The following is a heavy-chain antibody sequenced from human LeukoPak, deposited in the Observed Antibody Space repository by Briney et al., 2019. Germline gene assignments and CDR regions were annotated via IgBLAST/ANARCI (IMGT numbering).Heavy chain of an antibody. CDR2: IGSAGSTK. Sequence: GGSLRLSCAVSGFTFSSYNMNWVRQAPGKGLEWVSYIGSAGSTKFYAGSVKGRFTVSRDNAKNSLFLQMNSLRAEDTAVYYCARDRYSINLYMTCDYWGQGTLVSVSS. J-gene: IGHJ4*02. D-gene: IGHD6-13*01. CDR1: GFTFSSYN. V-gene: IGHV3-48*01. CDR3: ARDRYSINLYMTCDY.